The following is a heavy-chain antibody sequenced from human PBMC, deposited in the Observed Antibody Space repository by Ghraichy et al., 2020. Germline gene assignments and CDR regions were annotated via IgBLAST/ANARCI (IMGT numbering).Heavy chain of an antibody. CDR1: GYTFTSYY. V-gene: IGHV1-2*02. Sequence: ASVKVSCRASGYTFTSYYVHWVRQAPGQGLEWMGWVNPLSGDTKYAQRFQGRVTLTRDTSITTTYMELRGLRFDDTATYYCAGDYYYENSGPPPGEYWGQGTLITVS. CDR2: VNPLSGDT. D-gene: IGHD3-22*01. CDR3: AGDYYYENSGPPPGEY. J-gene: IGHJ4*02.